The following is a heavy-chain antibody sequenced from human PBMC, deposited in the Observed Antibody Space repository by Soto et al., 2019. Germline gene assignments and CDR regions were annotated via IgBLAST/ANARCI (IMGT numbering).Heavy chain of an antibody. CDR1: GFTFSSYS. V-gene: IGHV3-21*01. J-gene: IGHJ4*02. D-gene: IGHD3-22*01. CDR3: ARDLYYYDSGAYYGY. CDR2: ISSSSNYI. Sequence: EVQLVESGGGLVKPGGSLRLSCAASGFTFSSYSMNWVRQAPGKGLEWVSSISSSSNYIYYADSVKGRFTISRDNAXXSLYLQMNSLRAEDTAVYYCARDLYYYDSGAYYGYWGQGTLVTVSS.